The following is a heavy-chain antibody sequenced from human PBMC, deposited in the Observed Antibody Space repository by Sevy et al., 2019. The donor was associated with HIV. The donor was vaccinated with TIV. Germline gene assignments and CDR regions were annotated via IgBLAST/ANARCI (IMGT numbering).Heavy chain of an antibody. V-gene: IGHV1-24*01. CDR3: ATSPDYYDSSRDAFDI. CDR2: YDPEDGET. J-gene: IGHJ3*02. Sequence: ASVKVSCKVSGYSVSDLSIHWVRQAPGKGLEWMGGYDPEDGETIYAQKFQGRVTMTEDTSTDTAYMELSSLRSEDTGVYYCATSPDYYDSSRDAFDIWGQGTMVTVSS. D-gene: IGHD3-22*01. CDR1: GYSVSDLS.